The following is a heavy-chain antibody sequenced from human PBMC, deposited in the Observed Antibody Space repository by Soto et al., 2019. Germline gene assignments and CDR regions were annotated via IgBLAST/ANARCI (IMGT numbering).Heavy chain of an antibody. CDR1: GFTFSSYE. J-gene: IGHJ6*02. CDR2: NSASGITT. CDR3: AREGYSTSRLYYGMDV. D-gene: IGHD6-13*01. Sequence: EVRLVESGGGLIQPGGSLRLSCAVSGFTFSSYEINWVRQAPGKGLEWVSYNSASGITTYYADSVMGRFTISRDDAKNSVYLQMNSLKVDDTAVYYCAREGYSTSRLYYGMDVWGQGTTVTVX. V-gene: IGHV3-48*03.